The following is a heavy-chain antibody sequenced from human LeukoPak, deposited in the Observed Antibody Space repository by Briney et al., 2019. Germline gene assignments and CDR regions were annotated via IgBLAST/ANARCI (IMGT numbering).Heavy chain of an antibody. D-gene: IGHD3-22*01. CDR2: ISYDGSNK. V-gene: IGHV3-30-3*01. CDR3: ARSTPYYYDSSHDY. CDR1: GFTFSSYA. J-gene: IGHJ4*02. Sequence: PGGPLRLSCAASGFTFSSYAMHWVRQAPGRGLEWVAVISYDGSNKYYADSVKGRFTISRDNSKNTLYLQMNSLRAEDTAVYYCARSTPYYYDSSHDYWGQGTLVTVSS.